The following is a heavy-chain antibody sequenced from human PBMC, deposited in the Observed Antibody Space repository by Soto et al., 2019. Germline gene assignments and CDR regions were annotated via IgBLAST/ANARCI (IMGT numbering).Heavy chain of an antibody. CDR1: GFRFEQYV. CDR3: IKDAPNGSIDD. J-gene: IGHJ4*02. D-gene: IGHD3-10*01. V-gene: IGHV3-9*01. Sequence: VQVVASGGGLVQPGRSLRLSFAVSGFRFEQYVMHWGRQAPGKGLECVSTVSPTGDTVAYADSVEGRFTVSRDNAKHSLYLQMNSLKGDDTAFYYCIKDAPNGSIDDWGQGTLVTVSS. CDR2: VSPTGDTV.